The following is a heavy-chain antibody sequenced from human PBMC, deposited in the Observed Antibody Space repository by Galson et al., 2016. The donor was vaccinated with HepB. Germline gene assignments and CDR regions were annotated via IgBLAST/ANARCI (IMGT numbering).Heavy chain of an antibody. CDR2: ITGSGGST. Sequence: SLRLSCAASGFTFNSYTMSWVRQAPGKGLEWVSSITGSGGSTFYADSVKGRFSISRDNSKNTLYLQMNSLRAGDTAIYYCAREGAYYDFFAMDVWGHGTTVTVSS. CDR3: AREGAYYDFFAMDV. J-gene: IGHJ6*02. V-gene: IGHV3-23*01. CDR1: GFTFNSYT.